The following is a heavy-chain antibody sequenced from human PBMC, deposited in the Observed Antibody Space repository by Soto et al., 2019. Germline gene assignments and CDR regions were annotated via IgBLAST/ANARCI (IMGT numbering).Heavy chain of an antibody. CDR3: AKATTXXXXXNPFDS. CDR1: GFSFVNYA. D-gene: IGHD1-7*01. CDR2: LSGSGTST. V-gene: IGHV3-23*01. J-gene: IGHJ4*02. Sequence: GGSLRLSCAASGFSFVNYAMNWVRQAPGKGLEWVSGLSGSGTSTYYAASVKGRFTISRDNSRDTXFLQMNSLTADDTAVYYCAKATTXXXXXNPFDSLXXGALVTVSS.